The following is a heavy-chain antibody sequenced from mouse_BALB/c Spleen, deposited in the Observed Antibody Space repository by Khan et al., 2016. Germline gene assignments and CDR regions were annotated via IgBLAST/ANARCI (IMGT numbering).Heavy chain of an antibody. J-gene: IGHJ3*01. Sequence: EVQLQESGPGLVKPSQSLSLTCSVTGYSITSGYYWNWIRQFPGNKLEWMGYISYDGSNNYNPSLKNRISITRVTSKNQFFLKLNSVTTEDAATYYCATSIYFNYAWFAYWGQGTLVTVSA. CDR3: ATSIYFNYAWFAY. CDR2: ISYDGSN. V-gene: IGHV3-6*02. CDR1: GYSITSGYY. D-gene: IGHD2-4*01.